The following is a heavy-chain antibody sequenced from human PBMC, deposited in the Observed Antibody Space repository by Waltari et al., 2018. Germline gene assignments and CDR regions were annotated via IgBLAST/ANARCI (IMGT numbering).Heavy chain of an antibody. V-gene: IGHV4-38-2*01. CDR3: ARAKTVTNFDY. D-gene: IGHD4-4*01. J-gene: IGHJ4*02. Sequence: QLQLQESGPGLVKPSETLSLTCAVSGYSISSGYYCGWIRQPPGKGLEYIGYISGSSGTTNYNPSLKSRVTISKDTSKNQFSLKLNSVTAADTAVYYCARAKTVTNFDYWGQGVLVTVSS. CDR1: GYSISSGYY. CDR2: ISGSSGTT.